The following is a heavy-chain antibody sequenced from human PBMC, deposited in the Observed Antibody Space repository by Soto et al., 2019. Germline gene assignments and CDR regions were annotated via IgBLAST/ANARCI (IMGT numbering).Heavy chain of an antibody. CDR3: ARRYGSSFDY. Sequence: SDTLSLTCTVSGGSISSYDWSWIRQPPGKGLEWIGYIYYSGSTNYNPSLKSRVTISVDTSKNQFSLKLSSVTAADTAVYYCARRYGSSFDYWGQGTLVTVSS. D-gene: IGHD6-13*01. CDR2: IYYSGST. J-gene: IGHJ4*02. V-gene: IGHV4-59*08. CDR1: GGSISSYD.